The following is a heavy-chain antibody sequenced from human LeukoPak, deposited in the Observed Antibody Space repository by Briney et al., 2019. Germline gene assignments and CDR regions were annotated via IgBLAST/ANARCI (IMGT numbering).Heavy chain of an antibody. CDR2: INHSGST. D-gene: IGHD5-24*01. CDR3: ARDRDGYNRFDY. Sequence: PSETLSLTCAVYGGSFSGYYWSWIRQPPGKGLEWIGEINHSGSTNYNPSLKSRVTISVDTSKNQFSLKLSSVTAADTALYYCARDRDGYNRFDYWGQGTLVTVSS. V-gene: IGHV4-34*01. J-gene: IGHJ4*02. CDR1: GGSFSGYY.